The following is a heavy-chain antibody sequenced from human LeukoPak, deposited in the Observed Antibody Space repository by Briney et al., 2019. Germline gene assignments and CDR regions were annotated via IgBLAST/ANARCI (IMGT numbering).Heavy chain of an antibody. CDR2: ISWNSGSI. J-gene: IGHJ3*02. CDR1: GFTFDDYA. CDR3: AKDSHDVFSSVDI. D-gene: IGHD6-6*01. V-gene: IGHV3-9*01. Sequence: PGRSLRLSCAASGFTFDDYAMHWVRQAPGKGLEWVSGISWNSGSIGYADSVKGRFTISRDNAKNSLYLQMNSLRAEDTALYYCAKDSHDVFSSVDIWGQGTMVSVSS.